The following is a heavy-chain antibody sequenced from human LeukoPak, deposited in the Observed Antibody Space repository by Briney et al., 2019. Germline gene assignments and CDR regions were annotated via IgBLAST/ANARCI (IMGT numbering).Heavy chain of an antibody. CDR3: ARAIRPNTIFGVVISNYYYYYGMDV. Sequence: ASVKVSCKASGYTFTSYDINWVRQATGQGLEWMGWMNPNSGNTGYARKFQGRVTMTRNTSISTAYMELSSLRSEDTAVYYCARAIRPNTIFGVVISNYYYYYGMDVWGQGTTVTVSS. CDR2: MNPNSGNT. J-gene: IGHJ6*02. V-gene: IGHV1-8*01. D-gene: IGHD3-3*01. CDR1: GYTFTSYD.